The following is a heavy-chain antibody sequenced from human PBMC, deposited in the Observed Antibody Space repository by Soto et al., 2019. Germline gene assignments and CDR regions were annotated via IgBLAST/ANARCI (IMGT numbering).Heavy chain of an antibody. D-gene: IGHD2-15*01. V-gene: IGHV4-31*03. J-gene: IGHJ2*01. CDR2: IYYSGST. CDR3: ARVRKLVASTQVPPWYLDL. Sequence: QVQLQESGPGLVKPSQTLSLTCTVSGGSISTGGYYWSWIRQHPGKGLEWIGYIYYSGSTYYNPSLQRRVTISLDKSENQFCLRLSSVTAADTAVYYCARVRKLVASTQVPPWYLDLWGRGTLVTVSS. CDR1: GGSISTGGYY.